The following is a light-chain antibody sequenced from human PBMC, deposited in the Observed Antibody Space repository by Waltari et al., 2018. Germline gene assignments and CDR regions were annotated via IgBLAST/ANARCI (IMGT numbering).Light chain of an antibody. CDR1: QSNLDSEDGNSD. CDR2: DVS. CDR3: MQALVFPPLYS. Sequence: DIVITQTPLSLPVTLGEPASISCRSSQSNLDSEDGNSDLEWYLQKPGQSPQLLFYDVSNRASGVPDRFSGSGSDTEFTLKISRVEVEDVGVHYCMQALVFPPLYSFGQGTKVEIK. J-gene: IGKJ2*03. V-gene: IGKV2-40*01.